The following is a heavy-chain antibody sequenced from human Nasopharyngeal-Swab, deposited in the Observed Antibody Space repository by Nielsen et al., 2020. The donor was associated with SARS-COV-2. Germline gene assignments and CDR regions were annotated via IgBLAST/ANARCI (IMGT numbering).Heavy chain of an antibody. J-gene: IGHJ4*02. V-gene: IGHV3-9*01. CDR2: ISWNSGSI. CDR1: GFTFDDYA. CDR3: AKDIDYGDY. Sequence: GGSLRLSCAASGFTFDDYAMHWVRQAPGKGLEWVSGISWNSGSIGYADSVKGRFTISRDNAKNSLYLQMNGLRAEDTALYYCAKDIDYGDYWGQGTLVTVSS.